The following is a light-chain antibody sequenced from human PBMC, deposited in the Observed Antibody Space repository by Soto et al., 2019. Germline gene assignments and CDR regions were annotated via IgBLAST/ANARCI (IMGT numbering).Light chain of an antibody. Sequence: DIVMTQSPDSLAVSLGERATVSCKSSQSVVDTSSGNNRINWYQQKPGQPPRLLIHWASTRESGVPDRFSGSDSGTDFTLPISSLQAEDVAVYYYQQSHDAPETFGEGTKVEIK. CDR1: QSVVDTSSGNNR. V-gene: IGKV4-1*01. CDR3: QQSHDAPET. J-gene: IGKJ2*01. CDR2: WAS.